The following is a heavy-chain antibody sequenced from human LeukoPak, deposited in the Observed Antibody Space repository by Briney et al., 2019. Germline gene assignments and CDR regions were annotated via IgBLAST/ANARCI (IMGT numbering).Heavy chain of an antibody. Sequence: GGSLRLSCAASGFTFTSYSMNWVRQAPGKGLEWVSVIYSGGSTYYADFVKGRFTISRGNSKNTLYLQMNSLRAEDTAVYYCASLGTGDYFDYWGQGTLVTVSS. D-gene: IGHD3-10*01. CDR1: GFTFTSYS. CDR3: ASLGTGDYFDY. J-gene: IGHJ4*02. V-gene: IGHV3-53*01. CDR2: IYSGGST.